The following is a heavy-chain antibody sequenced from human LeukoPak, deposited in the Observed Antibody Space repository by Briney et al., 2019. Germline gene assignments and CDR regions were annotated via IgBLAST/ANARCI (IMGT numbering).Heavy chain of an antibody. J-gene: IGHJ3*02. V-gene: IGHV3-21*01. D-gene: IGHD3-16*01. CDR1: GLTFSTYS. CDR3: ARWGTRDSFDI. Sequence: PGGSLRLSCAASGLTFSTYSRTWCRQAQGKGLEWVSSISTSSSYIYYADSVKGRFTISRDNAKNSLYLQLNSLRAEDTAVYYCARWGTRDSFDIWGQGTMVTVSS. CDR2: ISTSSSYI.